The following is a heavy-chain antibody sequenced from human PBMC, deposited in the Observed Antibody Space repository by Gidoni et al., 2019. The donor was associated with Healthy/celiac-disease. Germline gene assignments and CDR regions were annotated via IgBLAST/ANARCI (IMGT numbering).Heavy chain of an antibody. J-gene: IGHJ3*02. CDR1: GDSISSGGYY. CDR3: ARDSGSYLDAYAFDI. D-gene: IGHD1-26*01. Sequence: QVQLQESGPGLVKPSQTLSLPCPVSGDSISSGGYYWSWIRQQPGKGLAWIGYIYYRGSTYYNPSLKSRVTISVDTSKNQFSLKLSSVTAADTAVYYCARDSGSYLDAYAFDIWGQGTMVTVSS. CDR2: IYYRGST. V-gene: IGHV4-31*03.